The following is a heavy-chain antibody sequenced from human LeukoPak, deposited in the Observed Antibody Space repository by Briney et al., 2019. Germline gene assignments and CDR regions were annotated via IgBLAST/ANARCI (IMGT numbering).Heavy chain of an antibody. V-gene: IGHV3-66*02. Sequence: GGSLRLSCAASGFTVSSNYMSWVRQAPGEGLEWVSVIYSGGSTYYADSVKGRFTISRDNSKNTLYLQMNSLRAEDTAVYYCARDFGGLRYFDYWGQGTLVTVSS. CDR2: IYSGGST. CDR1: GFTVSSNY. CDR3: ARDFGGLRYFDY. D-gene: IGHD5-12*01. J-gene: IGHJ4*02.